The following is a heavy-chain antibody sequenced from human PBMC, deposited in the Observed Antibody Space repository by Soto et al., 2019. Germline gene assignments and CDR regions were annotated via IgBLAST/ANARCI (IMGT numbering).Heavy chain of an antibody. D-gene: IGHD3-3*01. CDR3: ERGSLEQYGMDV. V-gene: IGHV4-31*03. Sequence: QVQLQESGPGLVKPSQTLSLTCTVSGGYISSGGYYWSWIRQHPGKGLEWIGYIYYSGSTYYNPSFKIRVTISVDTSKHQFSLKLSSVTAADTAVYYCERGSLEQYGMDVWGQGTTVTVSS. CDR1: GGYISSGGYY. CDR2: IYYSGST. J-gene: IGHJ6*02.